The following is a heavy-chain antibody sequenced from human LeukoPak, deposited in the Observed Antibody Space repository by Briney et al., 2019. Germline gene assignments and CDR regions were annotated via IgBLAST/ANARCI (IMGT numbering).Heavy chain of an antibody. V-gene: IGHV3-73*01. Sequence: GGSLRLSCAASGFTFSASPMHWVRQASGKGLEWVGRITGTYATAYSASVKGRFTISRDDSKYTTYLQMNSLETEDTAVYYCTREGCGATSCYTNDYWGQGTLVTVSS. D-gene: IGHD2-2*02. J-gene: IGHJ4*02. CDR2: ITGTYAT. CDR3: TREGCGATSCYTNDY. CDR1: GFTFSASP.